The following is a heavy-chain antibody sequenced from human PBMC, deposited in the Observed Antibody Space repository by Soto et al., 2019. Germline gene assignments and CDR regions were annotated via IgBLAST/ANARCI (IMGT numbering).Heavy chain of an antibody. D-gene: IGHD3-16*02. Sequence: PAGTLSLTCAVSGGSISSYYWSWIRQPAGKGLEWMGGIYTSGSTNYNPALKMRSTMPVTTSKNQFSLTLSSVTAAETAVYSCARDWPVITFGGVTVSWYFDYWGQGTLVTVSS. CDR2: IYTSGST. CDR3: ARDWPVITFGGVTVSWYFDY. CDR1: GGSISSYY. J-gene: IGHJ4*02. V-gene: IGHV4-4*07.